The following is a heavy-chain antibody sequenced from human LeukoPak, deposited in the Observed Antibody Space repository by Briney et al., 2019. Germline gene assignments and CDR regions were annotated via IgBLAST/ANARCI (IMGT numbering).Heavy chain of an antibody. J-gene: IGHJ4*02. CDR1: GGSISSYY. CDR3: ARQIYDSSGYLLDY. CDR2: ICYSGST. D-gene: IGHD3-22*01. Sequence: SSETLSLTCTVSGGSISSYYWSWIRQPPGKGLEWIGYICYSGSTNYNPSLKSRVTISVDTSKNQFSLKLSSVTAADTAVYYCARQIYDSSGYLLDYWGQGTLVTVSS. V-gene: IGHV4-59*08.